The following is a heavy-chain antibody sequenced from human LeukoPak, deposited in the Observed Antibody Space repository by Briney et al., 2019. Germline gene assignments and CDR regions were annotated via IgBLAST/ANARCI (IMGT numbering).Heavy chain of an antibody. CDR2: ISGSGGST. D-gene: IGHD3-10*01. J-gene: IGHJ4*02. Sequence: GGSLRLSCAASGFTFSSYAMSWVRQAPGKGLEWVSAISGSGGSTYYADSVKGRFTISRDNSKNTLHLQMNSLRAEDTAVYYCAKDLVGRLYYFDYWGQGTLVTVSS. CDR3: AKDLVGRLYYFDY. CDR1: GFTFSSYA. V-gene: IGHV3-23*01.